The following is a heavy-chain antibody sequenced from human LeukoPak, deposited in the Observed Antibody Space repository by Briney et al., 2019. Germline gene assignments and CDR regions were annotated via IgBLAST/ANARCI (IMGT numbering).Heavy chain of an antibody. Sequence: SETLSLTCTVSGYSISSGYYWGWIRQPPGKGLEWIGSIYHSGSTYYNPSLKSRVTISVDTSKNQFSLKLRSVTAADTAVYYCARRSYNSPFRYWGQGTPVTVSS. V-gene: IGHV4-38-2*02. D-gene: IGHD5-24*01. CDR2: IYHSGST. CDR3: ARRSYNSPFRY. J-gene: IGHJ4*02. CDR1: GYSISSGYY.